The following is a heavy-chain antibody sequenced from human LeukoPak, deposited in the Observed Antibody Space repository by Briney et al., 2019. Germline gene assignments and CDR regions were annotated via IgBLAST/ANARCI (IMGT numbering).Heavy chain of an antibody. CDR2: IGTAGDT. CDR1: GFTFSSYD. CDR3: ARGRLTDYYYYGMDV. J-gene: IGHJ6*02. Sequence: PGGSLRLSCAASGFTFSSYDMHWVRQATGKGLEWVSAIGTAGDTYYPGSVKGRFTISRENAKNSLYLQMNSLRAGDTAVYYCARGRLTDYYYYGMDVWGQGTTVTVSS. D-gene: IGHD2-8*01. V-gene: IGHV3-13*01.